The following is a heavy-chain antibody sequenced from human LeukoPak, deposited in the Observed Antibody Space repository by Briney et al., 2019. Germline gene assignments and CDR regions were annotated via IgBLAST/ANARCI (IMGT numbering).Heavy chain of an antibody. CDR1: GFTFDDYA. CDR2: ISWNSGSI. D-gene: IGHD5-12*01. V-gene: IGHV3-9*01. CDR3: AKDAGGYDSDY. Sequence: PGRSLRLSCAASGFTFDDYAMHWVRQGPGKGLEWVSGISWNSGSIGYADSVKGRLTISRDNAKNSLYLQMNSLGAEDTAVYYCAKDAGGYDSDYWGQGTLVTVSS. J-gene: IGHJ4*02.